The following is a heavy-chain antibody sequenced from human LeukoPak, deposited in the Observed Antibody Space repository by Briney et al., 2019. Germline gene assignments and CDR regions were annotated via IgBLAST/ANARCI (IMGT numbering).Heavy chain of an antibody. V-gene: IGHV1-46*01. CDR3: ARDSGMVRGTVDY. CDR1: VYTFTDYY. Sequence: ASVKVSCKASVYTFTDYYMYWVRQAPGQGLEWMGIINPSGGSTSYAQKFQGRVTMTRDTSTSTVYMELSSLRSEDTAVYYCARDSGMVRGTVDYWGQGTLVTVSS. CDR2: INPSGGST. D-gene: IGHD3-10*01. J-gene: IGHJ4*02.